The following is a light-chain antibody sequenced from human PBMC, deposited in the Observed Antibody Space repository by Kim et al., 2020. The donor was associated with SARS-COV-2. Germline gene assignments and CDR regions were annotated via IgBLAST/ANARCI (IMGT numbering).Light chain of an antibody. CDR3: ASWDDSLNGYV. CDR2: NND. V-gene: IGLV1-44*01. Sequence: GQGVIISCSGSDSNIGNNTVNWYQQLPGTAPKLLIYNNDQRPSGVPDRFSGSKSGTSASLAISGLQSEDEADYYCASWDDSLNGYVLGTGTKVTVL. CDR1: DSNIGNNT. J-gene: IGLJ1*01.